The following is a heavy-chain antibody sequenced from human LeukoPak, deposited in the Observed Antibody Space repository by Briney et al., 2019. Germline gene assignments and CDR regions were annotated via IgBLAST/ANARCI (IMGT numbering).Heavy chain of an antibody. J-gene: IGHJ5*02. Sequence: GGSLRLSCAASGSTFSSYSMNWVRQAPGKGLEWVSYISSSSSTICYADSVKGRFTISRDNAKNSLYLQMNSLRDEDTAVYYCARGMSSGGFFLRPNWFDPWGQGTLVTVSS. CDR3: ARGMSSGGFFLRPNWFDP. D-gene: IGHD2-15*01. CDR1: GSTFSSYS. V-gene: IGHV3-48*02. CDR2: ISSSSSTI.